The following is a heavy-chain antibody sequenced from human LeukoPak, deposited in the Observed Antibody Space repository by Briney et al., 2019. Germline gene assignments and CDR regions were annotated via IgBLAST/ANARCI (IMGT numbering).Heavy chain of an antibody. V-gene: IGHV3-23*01. CDR2: ISGSGDST. CDR3: AKVRAPSGWFNSDY. Sequence: GGSLRLSCAASGFTFRDYWMHWVRQAPGKGLEWVSGISGSGDSTYYADSVKGRFTISRDNSKNTLYLQMNSLRVEDTAAYYCAKVRAPSGWFNSDYWGQGTLVTVSS. CDR1: GFTFRDYW. D-gene: IGHD6-19*01. J-gene: IGHJ4*02.